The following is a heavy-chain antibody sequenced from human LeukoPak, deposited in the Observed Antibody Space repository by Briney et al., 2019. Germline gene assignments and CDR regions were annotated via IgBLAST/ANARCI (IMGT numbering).Heavy chain of an antibody. D-gene: IGHD6-19*01. Sequence: GGSLRLSCAASGFTFSSYAMSWVRQAPGKGLEWVSAISGSGGSTYYADSVKGRFTISRDNSKNTLYLQMNSLRAEDTAVYYCAKGPLRKGYSSGWYPLDYWSQGTLVTVSS. J-gene: IGHJ4*02. CDR3: AKGPLRKGYSSGWYPLDY. CDR2: ISGSGGST. CDR1: GFTFSSYA. V-gene: IGHV3-23*01.